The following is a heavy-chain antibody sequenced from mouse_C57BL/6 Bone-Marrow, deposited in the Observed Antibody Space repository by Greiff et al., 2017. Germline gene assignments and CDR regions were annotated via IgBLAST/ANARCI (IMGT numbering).Heavy chain of an antibody. CDR1: GFNIKDDY. Sequence: EVKLMESGAELVRPGASVKLSCTASGFNIKDDYMHWVKQRPEQGLEWIGWIDPENGDTEYASKFQGKATITADTSSNTAYLQLSSLTSEDTAVYYFTTELAWFAYWGQGTLVTVSA. V-gene: IGHV14-4*01. D-gene: IGHD4-1*01. CDR3: TTELAWFAY. J-gene: IGHJ3*01. CDR2: IDPENGDT.